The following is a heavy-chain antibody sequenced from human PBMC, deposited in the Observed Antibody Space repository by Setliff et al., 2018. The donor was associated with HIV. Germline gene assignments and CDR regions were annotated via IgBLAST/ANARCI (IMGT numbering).Heavy chain of an antibody. CDR2: INSDGSST. V-gene: IGHV3-74*01. D-gene: IGHD6-13*01. Sequence: GGSLRLSCAASGFTFSRYWMHWVRQAPGKGLVWVSHINSDGSSTTYADSVKGRFTISRDSAKNTLYLQMNSLRAEDTAVYYCAILRIAENWFDPWGQGTLVT. CDR3: AILRIAENWFDP. CDR1: GFTFSRYW. J-gene: IGHJ5*02.